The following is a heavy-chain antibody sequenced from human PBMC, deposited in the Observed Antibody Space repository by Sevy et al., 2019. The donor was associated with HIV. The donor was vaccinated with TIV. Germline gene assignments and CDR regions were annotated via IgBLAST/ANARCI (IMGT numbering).Heavy chain of an antibody. CDR1: GFTFRNYA. V-gene: IGHV3-23*01. Sequence: GGSLRLSCAASGFTFRNYAMNWVRQAPGKGLEWVSGISGTGGSGDKTNYADSVKGRFTISRDDSKNSLYLQLNTLRAEDTAIHYCARKYDSSGYFDYWGQGTLVTVSS. CDR3: ARKYDSSGYFDY. J-gene: IGHJ4*02. D-gene: IGHD3-22*01. CDR2: ISGTGGSGDKT.